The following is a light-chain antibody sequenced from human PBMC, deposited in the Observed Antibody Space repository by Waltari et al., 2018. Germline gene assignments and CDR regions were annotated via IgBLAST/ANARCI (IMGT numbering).Light chain of an antibody. V-gene: IGLV2-8*02. CDR2: EVN. J-gene: IGLJ1*01. CDR3: SSDAGSDYPYV. CDR1: FSDIGSTNF. Sequence: QSALTQPPSASRSPGQSVTISCTGTFSDIGSTNFVSWYQQRPGKAPTLIIYEVNKRPSAVPDRFTGPKTGNTASLAVSGLQAEDEADYYCSSDAGSDYPYVFGTGTKVTVL.